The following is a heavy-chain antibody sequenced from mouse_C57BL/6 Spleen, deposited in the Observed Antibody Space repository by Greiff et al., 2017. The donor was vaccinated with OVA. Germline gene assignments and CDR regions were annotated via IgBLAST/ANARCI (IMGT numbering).Heavy chain of an antibody. J-gene: IGHJ3*01. D-gene: IGHD2-4*01. CDR3: ASATMIMGGGFAY. CDR2: IWSGGST. V-gene: IGHV2-2*01. Sequence: QVQLQQSGPGLVQPSQSLSITCTVSGFSLTSYGVHWVRQSPGKGLEWLGVIWSGGSTDYNAAFISKLSISKDNSTSQVFFKMNILQADDTAIDDYASATMIMGGGFAYWGQGTLVTVSA. CDR1: GFSLTSYG.